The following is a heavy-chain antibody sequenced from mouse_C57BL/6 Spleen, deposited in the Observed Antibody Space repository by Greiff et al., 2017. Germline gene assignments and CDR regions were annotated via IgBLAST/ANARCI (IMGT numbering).Heavy chain of an antibody. CDR1: GYTFTSYW. V-gene: IGHV1-52*01. J-gene: IGHJ1*03. CDR3: ARHYYGSDWYFDV. Sequence: QVQLKQPGAELVRPGSSVKLSCKASGYTFTSYWMHWVKQRPIQGLEWIGNIDPSDSETHYNQKFKDKATLTVDKSSSTAYMQLSSLTSEDSAVYYCARHYYGSDWYFDVWGTGTTVTVSS. D-gene: IGHD1-1*01. CDR2: IDPSDSET.